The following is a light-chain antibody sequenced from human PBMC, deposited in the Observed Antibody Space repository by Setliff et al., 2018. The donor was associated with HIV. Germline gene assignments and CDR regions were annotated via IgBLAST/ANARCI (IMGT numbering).Light chain of an antibody. CDR1: SSDVGGYNY. V-gene: IGLV2-11*01. CDR3: CSYAGSTYV. Sequence: QSALTQPRSVSWSPGQSVTISCTGTSSDVGGYNYVSWYQQHPGKAPKLVIFDVSKRPSGVPDRFSGSKSGNTASLTISGLQAEDEADYYCCSYAGSTYVFGTGTKGTV. CDR2: DVS. J-gene: IGLJ1*01.